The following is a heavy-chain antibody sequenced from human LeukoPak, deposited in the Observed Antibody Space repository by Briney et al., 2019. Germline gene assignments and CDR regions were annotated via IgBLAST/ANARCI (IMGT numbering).Heavy chain of an antibody. CDR1: GYTFTDYY. J-gene: IGHJ4*02. V-gene: IGHV1-2*02. CDR3: ARSHTYYDFWSGP. Sequence: ASVKVSCKASGYTFTDYYIHWVRQAPGQGLEWLGWINLVSGGTDFAQKFQGRVTLTRDTSITTAYMELSRLRSDDTAVYYCARSHTYYDFWSGPWGQGTLVTVSS. CDR2: INLVSGGT. D-gene: IGHD3-3*01.